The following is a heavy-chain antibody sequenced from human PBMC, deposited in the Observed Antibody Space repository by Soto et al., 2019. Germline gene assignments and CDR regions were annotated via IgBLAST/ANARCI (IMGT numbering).Heavy chain of an antibody. V-gene: IGHV3-15*01. CDR1: GFTFSNAW. CDR3: TTDILSDRHPIDAFDI. Sequence: GGSLRLSCAASGFTFSNAWMSWVRQAPGKGLEWVGRIKSKTDGGTTDYAAPVKGRFTISRDDSKNTLYLQMNSLKTEDTAVYYCTTDILSDRHPIDAFDIWGQGTMVTVSS. CDR2: IKSKTDGGTT. D-gene: IGHD2-21*02. J-gene: IGHJ3*02.